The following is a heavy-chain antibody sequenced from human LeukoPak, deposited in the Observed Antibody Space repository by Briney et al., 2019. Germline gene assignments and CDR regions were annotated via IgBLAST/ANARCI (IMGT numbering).Heavy chain of an antibody. Sequence: PGGSLRLSCEASGFTFSNYAMSWVRQAPGKGLKCVSPISGSGGSTYYRDSVKGRFTVSRDNSKNTLYLQMNSLRAEDTAVYYCAKSPAGSSWPSIDYWGQGTLVTVSS. J-gene: IGHJ4*02. CDR2: ISGSGGST. CDR3: AKSPAGSSWPSIDY. D-gene: IGHD6-13*01. CDR1: GFTFSNYA. V-gene: IGHV3-23*01.